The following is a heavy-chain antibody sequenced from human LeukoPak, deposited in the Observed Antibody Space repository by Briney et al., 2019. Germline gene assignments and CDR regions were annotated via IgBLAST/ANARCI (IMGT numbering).Heavy chain of an antibody. D-gene: IGHD2-2*01. V-gene: IGHV4-34*01. CDR1: GGSFSGYY. CDR2: INHSGST. J-gene: IGHJ5*02. CDR3: ARVPPLYCSSTSCYAVS. Sequence: SETLSLTCAVYGGSFSGYYWSWIRQHPGKGLERIGEINHSGSTNYNPSLKSRVTISVDTSKNQFSLKLSSVTAADTAVYYCARVPPLYCSSTSCYAVSWGQGTPVTVSS.